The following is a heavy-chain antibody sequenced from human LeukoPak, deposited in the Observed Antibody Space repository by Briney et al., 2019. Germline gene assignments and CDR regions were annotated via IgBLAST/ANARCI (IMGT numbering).Heavy chain of an antibody. Sequence: SETLSLTCTVSGGSISSYYWSWIRQPPGKGLKWIGYIYYSGSTYYNPSLKSRVTISVDTSKNQFSLKLSSVTAADTAVYYCARRGWAYYYYYMDVWGKGTTVTVSS. J-gene: IGHJ6*03. CDR1: GGSISSYY. D-gene: IGHD3-10*01. V-gene: IGHV4-59*01. CDR3: ARRGWAYYYYYMDV. CDR2: IYYSGST.